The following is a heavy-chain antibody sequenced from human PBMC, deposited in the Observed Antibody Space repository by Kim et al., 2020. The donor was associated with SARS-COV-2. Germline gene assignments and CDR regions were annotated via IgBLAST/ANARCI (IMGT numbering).Heavy chain of an antibody. D-gene: IGHD3-3*01. V-gene: IGHV3-23*01. J-gene: IGHJ6*02. CDR2: ISASGAGT. CDR3: AKDRVAVFGGVTSSRYYYGMEV. Sequence: GGSLRLSCTGSGFTFSGYAMSWVRQAPGKGLEWVSGISASGAGTYYADSVKGRFTVSRDNSKNTLYLQMNSLRVADTAVYYCAKDRVAVFGGVTSSRYYYGMEVWGQGATVTVSS. CDR1: GFTFSGYA.